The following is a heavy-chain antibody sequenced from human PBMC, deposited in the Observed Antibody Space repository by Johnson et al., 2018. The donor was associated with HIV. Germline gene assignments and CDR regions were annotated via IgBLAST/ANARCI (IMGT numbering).Heavy chain of an antibody. D-gene: IGHD5-18*01. Sequence: QMLLVESGGGVVRPGGSLRLSCAASGFIFDDYGMHWVRQAPGKGLEWVAVISYDGRSKFYADSAKGRFTISRDNSKNTLYLQMNSLRAEDTALYYCARLPSGYSRDAFDIWGQGTMVTVSS. CDR3: ARLPSGYSRDAFDI. J-gene: IGHJ3*02. CDR1: GFIFDDYG. CDR2: ISYDGRSK. V-gene: IGHV3-30*03.